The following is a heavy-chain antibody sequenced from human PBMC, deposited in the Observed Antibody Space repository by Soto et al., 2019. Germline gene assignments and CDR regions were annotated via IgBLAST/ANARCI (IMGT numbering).Heavy chain of an antibody. V-gene: IGHV1-18*01. CDR3: ARDLGDDYYGSGSYYKLSWFDP. CDR2: ISAYNGNT. D-gene: IGHD3-10*01. CDR1: GYTFTSYG. J-gene: IGHJ5*02. Sequence: QVQLVQSGAEVKKPGASVKVSCKASGYTFTSYGISWVRQAPGQGLEWMGWISAYNGNTNYAQKLQGRVTMTTDTSTSTAYMELRSLRSDDTAVYYCARDLGDDYYGSGSYYKLSWFDPWGQGTLVTVSS.